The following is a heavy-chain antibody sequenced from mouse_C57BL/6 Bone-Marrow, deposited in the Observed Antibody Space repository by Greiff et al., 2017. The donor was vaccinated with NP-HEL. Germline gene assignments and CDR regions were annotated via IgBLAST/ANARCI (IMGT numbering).Heavy chain of an antibody. V-gene: IGHV14-4*01. CDR2: IDPENGDT. J-gene: IGHJ4*01. CDR1: GFNIKDDY. CDR3: TTDYYAMDY. Sequence: EVQLQQSGAELVRPGASVKLSCTASGFNIKDDYMHWVKQRPEQGLEWIGWIDPENGDTEYASKVQGKATITADTSSNTAYLQLSSLTSEDTAVYYCTTDYYAMDYWGQGPSVTVSS.